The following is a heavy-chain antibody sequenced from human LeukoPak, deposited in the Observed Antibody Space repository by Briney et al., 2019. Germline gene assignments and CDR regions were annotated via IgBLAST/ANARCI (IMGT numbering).Heavy chain of an antibody. V-gene: IGHV4-59*01. D-gene: IGHD1-26*01. CDR1: GGSISSYY. J-gene: IGHJ4*02. Sequence: SETLSLTCSVSGGSISSYYWSWIRQPPGKGLEWIEYIYHSGSTKYNPHLESRVTISVDTSKSQFSLKMSSVTTADTAVYYCARGGGSPEFWGQGTQVTVSS. CDR2: IYHSGST. CDR3: ARGGGSPEF.